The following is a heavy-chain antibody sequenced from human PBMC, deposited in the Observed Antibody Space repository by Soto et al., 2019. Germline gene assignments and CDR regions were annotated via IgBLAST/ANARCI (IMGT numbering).Heavy chain of an antibody. V-gene: IGHV2-5*02. CDR1: EFSLTTSGVG. CDR3: AQLFRGHDKFDY. CDR2: IYWDDDK. Sequence: QITLKESGPTLVKPTQTLTLACTISEFSLTTSGVGVGWIRQPPGKALDWLALIYWDDDKRYSPSLKSRLTITKDTSKNQVVLTMANMDPVDTATYYCAQLFRGHDKFDYWGQGTLVTVSS. D-gene: IGHD1-1*01. J-gene: IGHJ4*02.